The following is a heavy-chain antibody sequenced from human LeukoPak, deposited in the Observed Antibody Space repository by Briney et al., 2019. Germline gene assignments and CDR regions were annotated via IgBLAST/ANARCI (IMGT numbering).Heavy chain of an antibody. CDR1: GGSISSYY. V-gene: IGHV4-59*01. Sequence: SETLSLTCTVSGGSISSYYWSWIRQPPGKGLEWIGYIYYSGSTNYNPSLKSRVTISVDTSKNQFFLKLSSVTAADTAVYYCARVEMATITPYFDYWGQGTLVTVSS. CDR2: IYYSGST. J-gene: IGHJ4*02. D-gene: IGHD5-24*01. CDR3: ARVEMATITPYFDY.